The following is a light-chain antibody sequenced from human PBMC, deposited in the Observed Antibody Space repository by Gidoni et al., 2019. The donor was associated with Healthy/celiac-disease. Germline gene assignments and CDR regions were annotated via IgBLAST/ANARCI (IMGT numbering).Light chain of an antibody. Sequence: QSVLTQPPSVSGAPVQRVTISCTGSSSNIGAGYDVHWYQQLPGTAPKLLIYGNSNRPSGVPDRVSGSKSGTSASLAITGLQAEDEADYYCQSYDSSLSGVVFGGGTKLTVL. V-gene: IGLV1-40*01. CDR1: SSNIGAGYD. CDR3: QSYDSSLSGVV. J-gene: IGLJ2*01. CDR2: GNS.